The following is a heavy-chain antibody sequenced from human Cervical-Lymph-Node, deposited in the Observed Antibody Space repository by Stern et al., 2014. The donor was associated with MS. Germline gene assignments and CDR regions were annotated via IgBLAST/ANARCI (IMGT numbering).Heavy chain of an antibody. Sequence: QVQLVESGAEVKKPGASVKVSCKASGYSFTGYFLHWVRQAPGQGLEWMGWINPNRGDTNYAQKFHGRVTMTRDSSSSTAYMELSSLRSDDTAVYYCARDGRSSYGSGSYYSSGYWGQGTLVTVSS. CDR1: GYSFTGYF. CDR3: ARDGRSSYGSGSYYSSGY. D-gene: IGHD3-10*01. V-gene: IGHV1-2*02. CDR2: INPNRGDT. J-gene: IGHJ4*02.